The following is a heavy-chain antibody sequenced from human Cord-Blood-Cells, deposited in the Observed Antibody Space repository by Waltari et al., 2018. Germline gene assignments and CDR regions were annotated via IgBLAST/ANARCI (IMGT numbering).Heavy chain of an antibody. CDR1: VGSISSSSYY. CDR3: ARKATGVRFDY. J-gene: IGHJ4*02. V-gene: IGHV4-39*01. Sequence: QLQLQESGPGLVKPSETLSLTCTVSVGSISSSSYYWGWIRQPPGKGLEWIGSIYYSGSTYYNPSLKSRVTISVDTSKNQCSLKLSSVTAADTAVYYCARKATGVRFDYWGQGTLVTVSS. D-gene: IGHD7-27*01. CDR2: IYYSGST.